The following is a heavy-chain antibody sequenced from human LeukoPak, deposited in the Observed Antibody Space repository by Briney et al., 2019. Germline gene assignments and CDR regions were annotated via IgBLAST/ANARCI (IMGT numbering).Heavy chain of an antibody. CDR3: ARLMYYYGSGSYYYYFDF. D-gene: IGHD3-10*01. J-gene: IGHJ4*02. CDR1: GGSISSYY. Sequence: PSETLSLTCTVSGGSISSYYWSWIRQPAGKGLEWIGRIYTSGSTNYNPSLKSRVTISVDTSKNQFSLKLSSVTAADTAVYYCARLMYYYGSGSYYYYFDFWGQGTLVTVSS. CDR2: IYTSGST. V-gene: IGHV4-4*07.